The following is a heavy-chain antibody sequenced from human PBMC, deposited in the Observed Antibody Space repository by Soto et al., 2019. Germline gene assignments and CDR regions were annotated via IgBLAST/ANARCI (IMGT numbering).Heavy chain of an antibody. CDR1: GFTFSSFA. CDR3: ARDYYTSGSYSKTLDL. CDR2: ISHDGSKT. V-gene: IGHV3-30-3*01. D-gene: IGHD3-10*01. Sequence: QVQLVESGGGVVQPGRSLRLSCTASGFTFSSFAMHWVRQAPGKGLEWVTFISHDGSKTYYADSVKGRFTISRDSSENTLNLQMNSLRAEDTAIYYCARDYYTSGSYSKTLDLWGQGTLVTVSS. J-gene: IGHJ4*02.